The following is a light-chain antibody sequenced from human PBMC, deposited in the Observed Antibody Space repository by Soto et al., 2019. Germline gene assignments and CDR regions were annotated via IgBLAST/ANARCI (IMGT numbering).Light chain of an antibody. Sequence: QSALTQPPSASGSPGPAVTISCTGTSGDIGGYNYVSWYQQHPGKAPKLMIYEVSKRPSGVTDRCSGSKSSNTASLTVSGLQADDEDDYYCSSYTGSNNLVVFGEGTKLTVL. CDR2: EVS. CDR1: SGDIGGYNY. V-gene: IGLV2-8*01. J-gene: IGLJ2*01. CDR3: SSYTGSNNLVV.